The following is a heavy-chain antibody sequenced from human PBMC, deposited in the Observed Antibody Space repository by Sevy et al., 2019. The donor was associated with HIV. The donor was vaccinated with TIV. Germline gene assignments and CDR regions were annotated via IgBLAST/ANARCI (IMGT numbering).Heavy chain of an antibody. J-gene: IGHJ4*02. CDR1: GYTFTGYY. V-gene: IGHV1-2*06. Sequence: ASVKVSCKASGYTFTGYYMHWVRQAPGQGLEWMGRINPNSGGTNYAQKFQGRVTMTRDTSISTAYMELSRLRSEDTAVYYCARGKGVITMVQGVIIPGDYWGQGTLVTVSS. CDR2: INPNSGGT. D-gene: IGHD3-10*01. CDR3: ARGKGVITMVQGVIIPGDY.